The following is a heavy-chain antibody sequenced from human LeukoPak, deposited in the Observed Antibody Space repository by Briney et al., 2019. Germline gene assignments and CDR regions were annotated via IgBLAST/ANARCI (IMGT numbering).Heavy chain of an antibody. CDR3: ARGGRYTYGYDY. CDR1: GDSISNYY. D-gene: IGHD5-18*01. Sequence: PSETLSPTCTVSGDSISNYYWSWIRQPPGKGLQWIGYIYYSGSTNSNPSLKSRVTISVDTSKNQFSLKLTSVTAADTAVYYCARGGRYTYGYDYWGQGFLVTVSS. CDR2: IYYSGST. J-gene: IGHJ4*02. V-gene: IGHV4-59*01.